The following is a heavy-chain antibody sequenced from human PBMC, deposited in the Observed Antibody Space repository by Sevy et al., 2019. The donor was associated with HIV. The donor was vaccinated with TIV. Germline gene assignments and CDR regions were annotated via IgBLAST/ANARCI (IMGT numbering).Heavy chain of an antibody. J-gene: IGHJ4*02. Sequence: SVTLSLTCTVSGGSITSLYWNWIRQPPGKGLEWIANIYYNGHINYNPSLKSRVTSSLDTSKNQFSLRLSSVTAADTAMYYCAGENAWGRGYSWGQGTLVTVSS. CDR2: IYYNGHI. CDR3: AGENAWGRGYS. V-gene: IGHV4-59*08. CDR1: GGSITSLY. D-gene: IGHD1-26*01.